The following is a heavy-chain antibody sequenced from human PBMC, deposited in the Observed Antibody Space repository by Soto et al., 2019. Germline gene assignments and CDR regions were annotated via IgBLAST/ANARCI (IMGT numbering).Heavy chain of an antibody. D-gene: IGHD6-19*01. Sequence: GGSLRLSCAVSGFTLTTYSMNWVRQAPGKGLEWVSFINKNGFTIYYADSVKGRFTISRDYAKNSLYLQMDSLRHEDTAVYYCARGAVTGTSLFDYWGLGTLVTVSS. CDR2: INKNGFTI. V-gene: IGHV3-48*02. J-gene: IGHJ4*02. CDR3: ARGAVTGTSLFDY. CDR1: GFTLTTYS.